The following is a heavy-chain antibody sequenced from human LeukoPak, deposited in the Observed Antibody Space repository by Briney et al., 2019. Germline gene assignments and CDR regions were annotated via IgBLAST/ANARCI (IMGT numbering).Heavy chain of an antibody. CDR3: ARGYGRYFDY. CDR1: GGSISSGGYY. V-gene: IGHV4-31*03. J-gene: IGHJ4*02. CDR2: IYYSGST. D-gene: IGHD5-18*01. Sequence: SETLSLTCTVSGGSISSGGYYWSWIRQHPGKGLEWIGYIYYSGSTYYNPSLKSRVTISVDTSKNQFSLKLSSVTAADTAVYYCARGYGRYFDYWGQGTLVTVSS.